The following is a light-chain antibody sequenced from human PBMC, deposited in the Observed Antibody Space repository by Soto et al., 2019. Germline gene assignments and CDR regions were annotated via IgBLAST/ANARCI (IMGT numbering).Light chain of an antibody. CDR1: RSNIGSNA. J-gene: IGLJ1*01. CDR3: PAWDASLNAFV. Sequence: QSVLTQPPSVSEAPRQRVTISCSGSRSNIGSNAVNWYQQLPGQAPKLLLYYDDLLPSGVSDRFSGSKSGTSASLAISGLQSEDEAEYYCPAWDASLNAFVFGTGTKVTVL. CDR2: YDD. V-gene: IGLV1-36*01.